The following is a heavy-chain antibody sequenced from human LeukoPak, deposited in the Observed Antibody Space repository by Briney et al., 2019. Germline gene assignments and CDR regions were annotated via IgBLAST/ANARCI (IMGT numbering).Heavy chain of an antibody. CDR2: MNQDGSEK. Sequence: PGGSLRPSCAASGFTFSNYWMTWVRQAPGKGLEWVANMNQDGSEKYYVDSMKGRFTISRDNAKNSLYLQMNSLRAEDTAIYHCWRRDYWGQGTLVTVSS. V-gene: IGHV3-7*01. CDR1: GFTFSNYW. CDR3: WRRDY. J-gene: IGHJ4*02.